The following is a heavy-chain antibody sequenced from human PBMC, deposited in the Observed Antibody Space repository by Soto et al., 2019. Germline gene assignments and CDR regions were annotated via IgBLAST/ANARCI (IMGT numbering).Heavy chain of an antibody. CDR1: GGIFNTYA. Sequence: QVQLVQSGPEVKEPGSSVKLTCKVSGGIFNTYAISWLRQAPGQGRECMGGIIPIFGTPNYAQRFQGRVTITADESTSKEYMELSRLRSDDTAVYYCARNRDYYGSGNYYNRIDFWGQGTLVSVSS. CDR2: IIPIFGTP. J-gene: IGHJ4*02. V-gene: IGHV1-69*01. CDR3: ARNRDYYGSGNYYNRIDF. D-gene: IGHD3-10*01.